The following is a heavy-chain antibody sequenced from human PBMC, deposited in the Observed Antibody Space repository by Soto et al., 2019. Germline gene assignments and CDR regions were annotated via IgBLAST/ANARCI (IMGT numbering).Heavy chain of an antibody. CDR1: GYTFTSYG. D-gene: IGHD2-15*01. CDR2: ISAYNGNT. CDR3: ARVEWSGGSCYVDY. Sequence: ASVKVSCKASGYTFTSYGISWVRQAPGQGLEWMGWISAYNGNTNYAQKLQGRVTMTTDTSTSTAYMELRSLRCDDTAVYYCARVEWSGGSCYVDYWGPGTMVTVSS. J-gene: IGHJ4*02. V-gene: IGHV1-18*01.